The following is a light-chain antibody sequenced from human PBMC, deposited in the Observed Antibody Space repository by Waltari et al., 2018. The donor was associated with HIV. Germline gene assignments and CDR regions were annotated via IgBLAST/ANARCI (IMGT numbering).Light chain of an antibody. J-gene: IGLJ2*01. V-gene: IGLV2-8*01. CDR3: NSYAGSNNVV. CDR1: SSDVGGYNY. CDR2: EVS. Sequence: QSALTQPPSASGSPGQSVTISCTGTSSDVGGYNYVSWYQQHPGKAPKLMIYEVSKRPSGVPDRFSGSKSGNTASLTVSVLQAEDEADYYCNSYAGSNNVVFGGGTKVTVL.